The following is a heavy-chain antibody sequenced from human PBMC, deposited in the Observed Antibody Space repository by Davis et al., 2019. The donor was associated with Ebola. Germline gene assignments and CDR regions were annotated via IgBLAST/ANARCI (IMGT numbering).Heavy chain of an antibody. J-gene: IGHJ4*02. D-gene: IGHD6-19*01. CDR1: GYTFTSYG. Sequence: AASVKVSCKASGYTFTSYGISWVRQAPGQGLEWMGWINPNSGGTNYAQKFQGWVTMTRDTSISTAYMELSRLRSDDTAVYYCARPTAHHSSGWYYFDYWGQGTLVTVSS. V-gene: IGHV1-2*04. CDR3: ARPTAHHSSGWYYFDY. CDR2: INPNSGGT.